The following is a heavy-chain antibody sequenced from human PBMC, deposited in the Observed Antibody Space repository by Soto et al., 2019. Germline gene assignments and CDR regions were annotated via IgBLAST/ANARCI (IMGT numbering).Heavy chain of an antibody. J-gene: IGHJ4*02. V-gene: IGHV4-30-2*01. CDR3: ASTYYYDSSGYYGYYFDY. D-gene: IGHD3-22*01. CDR1: GGSISSGGYS. CDR2: IYHSGST. Sequence: PSETLSLTCAVSGGSISSGGYSWSWIRQPPGKGLEWIGYIYHSGSTYYNPSLKSRVTISVDRSKNQFSLKLSSVTAADTAVYYCASTYYYDSSGYYGYYFDYWGQGTLVTVSS.